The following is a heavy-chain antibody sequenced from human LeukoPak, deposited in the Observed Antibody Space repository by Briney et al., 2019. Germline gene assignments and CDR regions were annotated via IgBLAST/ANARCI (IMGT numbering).Heavy chain of an antibody. V-gene: IGHV4-59*08. D-gene: IGHD1-26*01. CDR3: ARHSSLRWELLPGCFDY. CDR1: GGSISSYY. J-gene: IGHJ4*02. CDR2: IYYSGST. Sequence: SETLSLTCTVSGGSISSYYWSWIRQPPGKGLEWIGYIYYSGSTNYNPSLKSRVTISVDTTKNQFSLKLSSVTAADTAVYYCARHSSLRWELLPGCFDYWGQGTLVTVSS.